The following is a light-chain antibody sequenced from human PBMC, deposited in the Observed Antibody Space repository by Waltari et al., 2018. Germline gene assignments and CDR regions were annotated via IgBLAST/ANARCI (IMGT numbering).Light chain of an antibody. CDR2: WAS. Sequence: DIVMTQSPDSLAVSLGERATINCKSSQSVLHSSNNKNYLAWYQQKPGQPPKLLIYWASTRESGVPDRFSGSGSGTDFTLTISSLQAEDVAVYYCQQYYSTPRGTFGQGTKLEI. CDR3: QQYYSTPRGT. V-gene: IGKV4-1*01. CDR1: QSVLHSSNNKNY. J-gene: IGKJ2*01.